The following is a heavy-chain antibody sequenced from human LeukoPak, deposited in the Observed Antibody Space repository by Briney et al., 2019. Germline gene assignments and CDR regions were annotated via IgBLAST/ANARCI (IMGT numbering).Heavy chain of an antibody. CDR1: GFKFDDYG. V-gene: IGHV3-20*04. CDR3: ARDGSYCSGGSCYRGWFDY. Sequence: PGGSLSLSCAASGFKFDDYGVSWVRQVPGKGLEWVSGINWNGGTTNYADSVKGRFTISRDNAKHSMYLQMNSLRAEDTALYYCARDGSYCSGGSCYRGWFDYWGQGTLVTVSS. CDR2: INWNGGTT. J-gene: IGHJ4*02. D-gene: IGHD2-15*01.